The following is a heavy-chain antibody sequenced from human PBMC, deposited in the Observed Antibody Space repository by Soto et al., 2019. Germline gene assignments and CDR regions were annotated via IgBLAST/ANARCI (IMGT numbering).Heavy chain of an antibody. CDR2: INPGSGVT. CDR1: GYSFTKYH. D-gene: IGHD5-18*01. J-gene: IGHJ4*02. CDR3: ARVRRYSYGYFSIGLDY. Sequence: ASVKVSCKASGYSFTKYHMHWVRQAPGQGLEWMGWINPGSGVTNQAQKFQGRVTMTRDTSITTTYMELNSLTSDDTAVYYCARVRRYSYGYFSIGLDYWGQGTLVTVSS. V-gene: IGHV1-2*02.